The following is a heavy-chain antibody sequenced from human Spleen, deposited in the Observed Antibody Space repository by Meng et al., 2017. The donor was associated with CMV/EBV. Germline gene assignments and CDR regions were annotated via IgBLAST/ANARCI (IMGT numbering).Heavy chain of an antibody. CDR3: ASSSTHCSSTSCYSYYYGMDV. CDR1: GGTFSSYT. J-gene: IGHJ6*02. D-gene: IGHD2-2*01. Sequence: SVKVSCKASGGTFSSYTISWVRQAPGQGLEWMGRIIPILGIANYAQKFQGRVTMTRDTSTSTVYMELSSLRSEDTAVYYCASSSTHCSSTSCYSYYYGMDVWGQGTTVTVSS. V-gene: IGHV1-69*02. CDR2: IIPILGIA.